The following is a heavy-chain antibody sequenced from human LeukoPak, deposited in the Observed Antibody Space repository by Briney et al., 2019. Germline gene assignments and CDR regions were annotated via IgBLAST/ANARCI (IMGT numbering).Heavy chain of an antibody. Sequence: PGGSLRLSCAASGFTFSAYYMTWIRQAPGQGLEWVSYISSSGNTIYYAVSVRGRFTISRDNAKNSLYLQMNSLRAEDTAVYYCANDCSTTTCYLYWGQGTLVTVSS. CDR1: GFTFSAYY. V-gene: IGHV3-11*01. CDR3: ANDCSTTTCYLY. D-gene: IGHD2-2*01. CDR2: ISSSGNTI. J-gene: IGHJ4*02.